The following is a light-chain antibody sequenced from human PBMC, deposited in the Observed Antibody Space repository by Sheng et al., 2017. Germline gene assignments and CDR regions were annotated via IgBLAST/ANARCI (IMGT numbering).Light chain of an antibody. CDR2: RAS. CDR3: QQYDTYPYA. V-gene: IGKV1-5*03. CDR1: QSLRVW. J-gene: IGKJ2*01. Sequence: DIQMTQSPATLSASVGDRVTITCRASQSLRVWLAWYQQKPGNAPKLLIYRASSLETGVPSRFSGSGSGTEFTLTINSLQPDDFATYYCQQYDTYPYAFGQGTKLEIK.